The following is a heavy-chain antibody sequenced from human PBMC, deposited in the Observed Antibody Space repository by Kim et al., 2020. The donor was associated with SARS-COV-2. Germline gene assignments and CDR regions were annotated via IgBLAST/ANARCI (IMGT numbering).Heavy chain of an antibody. J-gene: IGHJ4*01. CDR3: ARTPYYYDSSGYELDY. CDR1: GGSISSSSYY. V-gene: IGHV4-39*01. CDR2: IYYSGST. D-gene: IGHD3-22*01. Sequence: SETLSLTCTVSGGSISSSSYYWGWIRQPPGKGLEWIGSIYYSGSTYYNPSLKSRVTISVDTSKNQFSLKLSSVTAADTAVYYCARTPYYYDSSGYELDYWGHGTLVTVSS.